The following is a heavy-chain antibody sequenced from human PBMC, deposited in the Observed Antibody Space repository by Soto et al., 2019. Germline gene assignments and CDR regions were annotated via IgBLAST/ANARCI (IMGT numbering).Heavy chain of an antibody. CDR1: GYSISLGYY. Sequence: PSETLSLTCAVSGYSISLGYYWGWIRQPPGKGLEWIGSIYHSGNTYYNPSLKSRVSISLDTSKNHFSLELTSVRAEDTAVYYCARHSCVGDCALDYWGQGTLVTVSS. V-gene: IGHV4-38-2*01. CDR2: IYHSGNT. J-gene: IGHJ4*02. D-gene: IGHD2-21*02. CDR3: ARHSCVGDCALDY.